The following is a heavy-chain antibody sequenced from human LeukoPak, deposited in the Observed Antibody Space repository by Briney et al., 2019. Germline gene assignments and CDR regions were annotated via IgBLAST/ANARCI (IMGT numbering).Heavy chain of an antibody. CDR3: AYGYSYIAF. J-gene: IGHJ4*02. Sequence: GASVKVSCKASGGTFSSYAFNWVRQAPGQGLEWMGGITPIFGTTDYAEKFQGRVTVTADASTYTAFMELSGLRSEDTAVYFCAYGYSYIAFWGQGTLVTVSS. CDR2: ITPIFGTT. CDR1: GGTFSSYA. V-gene: IGHV1-69*13. D-gene: IGHD5-18*01.